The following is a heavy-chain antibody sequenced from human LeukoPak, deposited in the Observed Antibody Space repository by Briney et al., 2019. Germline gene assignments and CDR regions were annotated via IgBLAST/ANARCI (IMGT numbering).Heavy chain of an antibody. Sequence: PGGSLRLSCAASGFTSSSYWMSWVRQAPGRGLEWVANIKQDGSEKYYVDSVKGRFTISRDNAKNSLYLQMNSLRAEDTAVYYCARVSPLYYDFWSGYYPYYGMDVWGQGTTVTVSS. CDR1: GFTSSSYW. CDR3: ARVSPLYYDFWSGYYPYYGMDV. D-gene: IGHD3-3*01. V-gene: IGHV3-7*01. J-gene: IGHJ6*02. CDR2: IKQDGSEK.